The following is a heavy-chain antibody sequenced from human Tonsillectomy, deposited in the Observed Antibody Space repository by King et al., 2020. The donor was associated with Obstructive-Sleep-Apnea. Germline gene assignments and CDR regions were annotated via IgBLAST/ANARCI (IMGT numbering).Heavy chain of an antibody. V-gene: IGHV4-59*08. CDR1: GGSISNYY. D-gene: IGHD4/OR15-4a*01. CDR2: MYYSGNT. CDR3: ARHRGVEDYGGYGDYFDY. J-gene: IGHJ4*02. Sequence: QLQESGPGLVKPSETLSLTCTVSGGSISNYYWSWIRQPPGKGLEWIGYMYYSGNTNFNPSLKSRVTISADTSKIQFSLRLSSVTAADTAVYYCARHRGVEDYGGYGDYFDYWGQGTLVTVSS.